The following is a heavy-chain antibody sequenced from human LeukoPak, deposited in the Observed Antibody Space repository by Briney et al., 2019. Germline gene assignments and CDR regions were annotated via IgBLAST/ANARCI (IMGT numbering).Heavy chain of an antibody. CDR2: INPNSGGT. V-gene: IGHV1-2*02. D-gene: IGHD6-19*01. CDR3: ARGAGYSSGLGY. CDR1: GFTFTAYH. Sequence: ASVTVSFKASGFTFTAYHIHWVRQAPGQGLEWMGWINPNSGGTNYAQKLQGRVTMTTDTSTSTAYMGLRCLRSDDTAVYYCARGAGYSSGLGYWGQGTLVTVSS. J-gene: IGHJ4*02.